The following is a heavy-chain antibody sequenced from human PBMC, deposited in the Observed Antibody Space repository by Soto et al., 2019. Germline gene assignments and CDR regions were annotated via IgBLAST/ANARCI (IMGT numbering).Heavy chain of an antibody. CDR3: ARDISYDILTGYPGWFDP. D-gene: IGHD3-9*01. CDR1: GYTFTCYA. V-gene: IGHV1-3*01. J-gene: IGHJ5*02. CDR2: INAGNGNT. Sequence: GASVKVSCKASGYTFTCYAMHWVRQAPGQRLEWMGWINAGNGNTKYSQKFQGRVTITRDTSASTAYMELSSLRSEDTAVYYCARDISYDILTGYPGWFDPWGQGTLVTVSS.